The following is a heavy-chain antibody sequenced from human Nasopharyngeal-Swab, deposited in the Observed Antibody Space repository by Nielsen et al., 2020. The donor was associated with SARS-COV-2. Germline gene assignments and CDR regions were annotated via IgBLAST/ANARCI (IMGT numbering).Heavy chain of an antibody. CDR3: AKKDKLQHLDAFDI. J-gene: IGHJ3*02. D-gene: IGHD6-13*01. CDR1: GGSTSSGSYY. Sequence: SETLSLTCTVSGGSTSSGSYYWSWIRQPAEKGLEWIGRILTNGSTNYNPSLKSRITISVDTSKNQFSLRLSSVTAADTAVYYCAKKDKLQHLDAFDIWGQGTVVTVSS. V-gene: IGHV4-61*02. CDR2: ILTNGST.